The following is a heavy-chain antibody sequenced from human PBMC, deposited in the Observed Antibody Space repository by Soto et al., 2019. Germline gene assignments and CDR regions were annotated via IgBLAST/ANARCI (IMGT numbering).Heavy chain of an antibody. CDR3: ARGGYSSSWTRAEYFDY. CDR1: GGTFSSYT. Sequence: ASVKVSCKASGGTFSSYTISWVRQAPGQGLEWMGRIIPILGIANYAQKFQGRVTITADKSTSTAYMELSSLRSEDTAVYYCARGGYSSSWTRAEYFDYWGQGTLVTVSS. V-gene: IGHV1-69*02. J-gene: IGHJ4*02. CDR2: IIPILGIA. D-gene: IGHD6-13*01.